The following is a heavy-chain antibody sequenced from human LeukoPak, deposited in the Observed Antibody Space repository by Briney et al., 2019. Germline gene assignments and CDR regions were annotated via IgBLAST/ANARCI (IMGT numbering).Heavy chain of an antibody. Sequence: GASVKVSCKASGGTFSSYAISWVRQAPGQGLEWMGRIIPILGIANYAQKFQGRVTITADKSTSTAYMELSSLRSEDTAVYYCARRYYGSGSYYYYGMDVWGQGTTVTVSS. CDR3: ARRYYGSGSYYYYGMDV. V-gene: IGHV1-69*04. CDR1: GGTFSSYA. J-gene: IGHJ6*02. D-gene: IGHD3-10*01. CDR2: IIPILGIA.